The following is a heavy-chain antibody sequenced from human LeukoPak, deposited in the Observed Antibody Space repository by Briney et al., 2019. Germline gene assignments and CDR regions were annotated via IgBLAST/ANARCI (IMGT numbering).Heavy chain of an antibody. Sequence: ASVKVSCKASGYTFTGYYMHWVRQAPGQGLEWMGWINPDSGGTNYAQKFQGRVTMTRDTSISTAYMELSRLISDDTAVYYCARGLMVTPYYFDYWGQGTLVTVSS. J-gene: IGHJ4*02. D-gene: IGHD2-21*02. CDR2: INPDSGGT. V-gene: IGHV1-2*02. CDR1: GYTFTGYY. CDR3: ARGLMVTPYYFDY.